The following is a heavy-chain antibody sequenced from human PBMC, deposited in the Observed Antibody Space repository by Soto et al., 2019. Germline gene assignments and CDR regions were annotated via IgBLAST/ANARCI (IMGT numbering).Heavy chain of an antibody. J-gene: IGHJ4*02. V-gene: IGHV3-30-3*01. CDR2: ISENGDRQ. D-gene: IGHD4-17*01. CDR1: GLTFTSSS. Sequence: GGSLRLSCTASGLTFTSSSFHWVRQAPGKGLEWVAVISENGDRQYSTESVRGRFLISRDSSKNTVYLQMNSLRPEDTGVYFCARRLATTVSALGYWGQGALVTVSS. CDR3: ARRLATTVSALGY.